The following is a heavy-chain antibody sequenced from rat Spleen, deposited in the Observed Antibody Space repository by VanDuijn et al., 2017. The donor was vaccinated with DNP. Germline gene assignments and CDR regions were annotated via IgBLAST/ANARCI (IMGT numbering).Heavy chain of an antibody. CDR2: VSKDSSTI. J-gene: IGHJ2*01. V-gene: IGHV4-2*01. Sequence: EVKLVESGGGLVQPGRSLKLSCAASEFNFNDYWMGWVRQAPGKGLGWIGQVSKDSSTIKYTPSLKDKFTISRDNVQNALYLQMSKLGSEDTAIYYCALMDGAFDYWGQGVMVTVSS. D-gene: IGHD1-12*02. CDR3: ALMDGAFDY. CDR1: EFNFNDYW.